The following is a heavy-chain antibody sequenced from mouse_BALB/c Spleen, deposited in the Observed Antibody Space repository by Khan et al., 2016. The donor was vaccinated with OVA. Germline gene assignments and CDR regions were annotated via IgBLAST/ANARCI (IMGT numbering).Heavy chain of an antibody. CDR1: GYTFTNYG. CDR3: ARCSSRAMDY. CDR2: IYTYTGEP. D-gene: IGHD1-1*01. J-gene: IGHJ4*01. Sequence: QIQLVQSGPELKKPGETVKISCKASGYTFTNYGMNWVKQAPGQGLKWMGWIYTYTGEPTYADDFKGRFAFSLESSASTAFLQINNLTNDDTATYVCARCSSRAMDYWGQGTSVTVSS. V-gene: IGHV9-3-1*01.